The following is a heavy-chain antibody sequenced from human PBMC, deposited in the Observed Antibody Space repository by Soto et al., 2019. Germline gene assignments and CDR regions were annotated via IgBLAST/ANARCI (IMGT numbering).Heavy chain of an antibody. V-gene: IGHV3-30*18. D-gene: IGHD5-18*01. CDR1: GFTFNTYG. CDR3: AKDIVRYTYGACDY. Sequence: GSLRLSCAASGFTFNTYGMYWVRQAPGKGLEWVAAISYDGSNKYHADSVKGRFTISRDNSKNTLYLQTNSLGVEDTAVYYCAKDIVRYTYGACDYWGQGALVTVSS. CDR2: ISYDGSNK. J-gene: IGHJ4*02.